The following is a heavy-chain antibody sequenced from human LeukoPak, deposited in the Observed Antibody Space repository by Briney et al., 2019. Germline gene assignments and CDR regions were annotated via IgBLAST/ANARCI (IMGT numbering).Heavy chain of an antibody. D-gene: IGHD6-13*01. CDR2: IKQDGSEK. J-gene: IGHJ4*02. CDR1: GFTFSSYW. V-gene: IGHV3-7*01. Sequence: TGGSLRLPCAASGFTFSSYWMSWVRQAPGKGLEWVANIKQDGSEKYYVDSVKGRFTISRDNAKNSLYLQMNSLRAEDTAVYYCARVSWVAAAGTFDYWGQGTLVTVSS. CDR3: ARVSWVAAAGTFDY.